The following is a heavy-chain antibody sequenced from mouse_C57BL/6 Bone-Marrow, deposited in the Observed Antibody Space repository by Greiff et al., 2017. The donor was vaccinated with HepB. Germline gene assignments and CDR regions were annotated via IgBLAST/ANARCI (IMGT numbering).Heavy chain of an antibody. CDR3: ARTIYYYGSSYFYYAMDY. CDR2: IYPGDGDT. V-gene: IGHV1-82*01. J-gene: IGHJ4*01. Sequence: QVQLQQSGPELVKPGASVKISCKASGYAFSSSWMNWVKQRPGKGLEWIGRIYPGDGDTNYNGKFKGKATLTADKSSSTAYMQLSSLTSEDSAVYFCARTIYYYGSSYFYYAMDYWGQGTSVTGSS. D-gene: IGHD1-1*01. CDR1: GYAFSSSW.